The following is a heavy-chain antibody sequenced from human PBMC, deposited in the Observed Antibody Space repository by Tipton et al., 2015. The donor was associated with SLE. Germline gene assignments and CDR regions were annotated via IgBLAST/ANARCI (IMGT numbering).Heavy chain of an antibody. CDR3: ARGESYWSCFDY. Sequence: SLRLSCAASGFTFSSYGMHWVRQAPGKGLEWVAFIRYDGSNKYYADSVKGRFTISRDNSKNTLYLQINSLRAEDTAVYYCARGESYWSCFDYWGQGTLVTVSS. CDR2: IRYDGSNK. CDR1: GFTFSSYG. D-gene: IGHD1-26*01. J-gene: IGHJ4*02. V-gene: IGHV3-30*02.